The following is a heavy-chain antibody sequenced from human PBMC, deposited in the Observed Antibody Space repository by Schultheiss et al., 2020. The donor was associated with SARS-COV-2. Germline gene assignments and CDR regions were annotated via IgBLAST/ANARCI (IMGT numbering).Heavy chain of an antibody. CDR1: GFTFSSYS. V-gene: IGHV3-21*01. D-gene: IGHD2-2*02. CDR3: AREGGYCSSTSCYIFDY. CDR2: ISSSSSYI. Sequence: GGSLRLSCAASGFTFSSYSMNWVHQAPGKGLEWVSSISSSSSYIYYADSVKGRFTISRDNAKNSLYLQMNSLRAEDTAVYYCAREGGYCSSTSCYIFDYWGQGTLVTVSS. J-gene: IGHJ4*02.